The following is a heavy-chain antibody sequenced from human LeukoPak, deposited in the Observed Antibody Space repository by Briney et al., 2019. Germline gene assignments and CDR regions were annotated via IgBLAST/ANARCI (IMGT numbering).Heavy chain of an antibody. V-gene: IGHV3-30*02. J-gene: IGHJ3*01. Sequence: GGSLRLSCAASGFGFSSYAMHWVRQAPGKGLEWVAFIRHDGGHLYHGDSVKGRFTISRDNSKSTLYLEMTSLRPGDTAVYYCAKVRLLGALDDAFDVWGQGTMVTV. CDR3: AKVRLLGALDDAFDV. CDR2: IRHDGGHL. CDR1: GFGFSSYA. D-gene: IGHD3-16*01.